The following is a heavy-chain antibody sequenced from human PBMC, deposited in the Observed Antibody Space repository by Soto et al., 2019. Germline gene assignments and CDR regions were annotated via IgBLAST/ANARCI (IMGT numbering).Heavy chain of an antibody. J-gene: IGHJ6*02. Sequence: QVQLVQSGAEVKKPGSSVKVSCKASGGTFSSYAISWVRQAPGQGLEWMGGIIPIFGTANYAQKFQGRVTITADESTSTAYMDLSSLRPEDTAVYYCARRGAAMEHYYYGMDVWGQGTTVTVSS. CDR3: ARRGAAMEHYYYGMDV. CDR1: GGTFSSYA. D-gene: IGHD5-18*01. V-gene: IGHV1-69*01. CDR2: IIPIFGTA.